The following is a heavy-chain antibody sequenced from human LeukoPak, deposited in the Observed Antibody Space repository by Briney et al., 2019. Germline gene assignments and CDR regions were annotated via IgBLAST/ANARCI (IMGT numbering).Heavy chain of an antibody. V-gene: IGHV4-34*01. D-gene: IGHD5-18*01. Sequence: PSETLSLTCAVYGGSFSGYYWSWIRQPPGKGLEWIGEINHSGSTNYNPSLKSRVTISVDTSKNQFSLKLSSVTAADTAVYYCARGPSIQLWSDPYSYGRRLGPRDHGHRLL. J-gene: IGHJ6*02. CDR1: GGSFSGYY. CDR3: ARGPSIQLWSDPYSYGRR. CDR2: INHSGST.